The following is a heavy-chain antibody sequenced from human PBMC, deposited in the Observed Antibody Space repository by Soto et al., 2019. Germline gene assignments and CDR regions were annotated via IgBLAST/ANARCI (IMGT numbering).Heavy chain of an antibody. CDR1: GGSINSYY. J-gene: IGHJ3*02. Sequence: QVQLQESGPGLVKPSETLSLTCTVSGGSINSYYWSWIRQPAGKGLEWIGRIYHSGSTNYNPSLKRRVTMSVDTSKNQFSLKLSSVTAADTAVYYCARGRIAVAGSWEGGAFDIWGQGTMVTVS. CDR3: ARGRIAVAGSWEGGAFDI. V-gene: IGHV4-4*07. CDR2: IYHSGST. D-gene: IGHD6-19*01.